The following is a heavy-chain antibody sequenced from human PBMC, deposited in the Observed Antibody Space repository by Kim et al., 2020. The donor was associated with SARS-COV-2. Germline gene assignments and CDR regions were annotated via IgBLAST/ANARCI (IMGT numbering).Heavy chain of an antibody. V-gene: IGHV4-39*01. Sequence: SETLSLTCTVSGGSFSGGGYNWGWIRQPPGKGLEWIGSIYYSGTTLHNSSLKTRVTMSVDTSKNQFSLKLSSVTAADTAVYYCGRGQSSALDYWGQGALFTVSS. CDR3: GRGQSSALDY. CDR2: IYYSGTT. D-gene: IGHD3-10*01. J-gene: IGHJ4*02. CDR1: GGSFSGGGYN.